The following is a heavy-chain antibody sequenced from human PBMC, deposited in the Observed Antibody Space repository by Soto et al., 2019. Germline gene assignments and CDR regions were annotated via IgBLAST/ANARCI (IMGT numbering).Heavy chain of an antibody. CDR1: GGSFSDYY. V-gene: IGHV4-34*01. CDR3: ARLEGSSGSDTWRRYYFDY. CDR2: INHSGST. Sequence: SETLSLTCAVYGGSFSDYYWIWIRQPPGKGLEWIGEINHSGSTNYNPSLKSRVTISVDTSKNHFSLKLSSVTAADTAVYFCARLEGSSGSDTWRRYYFDYWGQGTLVTVSS. J-gene: IGHJ4*02. D-gene: IGHD1-26*01.